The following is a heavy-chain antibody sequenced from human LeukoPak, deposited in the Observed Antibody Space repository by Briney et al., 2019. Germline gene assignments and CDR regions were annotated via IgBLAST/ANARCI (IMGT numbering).Heavy chain of an antibody. D-gene: IGHD2-2*01. CDR2: IYYSGST. V-gene: IGHV4-59*01. J-gene: IGHJ5*02. CDR1: GGSISSYY. Sequence: SETLSLTCTVSGGSISSYYWSWIRQPPGKGLEWIGYIYYSGSTNYNPSLKSRVTISVDTSKNQFSLKLSSVTAADTAVYYCARVSSGVVPADNWFDPWGQGTLATVSS. CDR3: ARVSSGVVPADNWFDP.